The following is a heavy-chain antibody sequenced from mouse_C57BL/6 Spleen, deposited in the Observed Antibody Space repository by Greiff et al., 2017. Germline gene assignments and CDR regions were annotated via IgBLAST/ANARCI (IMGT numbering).Heavy chain of an antibody. V-gene: IGHV2-5*01. CDR1: GFSLTSYG. Sequence: QVQLQPSGPGLVQPSQSLSITCTVSGFSLTSYGVHWVRQSPGKGLEWLGVIWRGGSTDYNVAFMSRLSITKDNSKSQVFFKMNSLQADDTAIYYCAKNYYGSSWRYFDVWGTGTTVTVSS. D-gene: IGHD1-1*01. CDR3: AKNYYGSSWRYFDV. CDR2: IWRGGST. J-gene: IGHJ1*03.